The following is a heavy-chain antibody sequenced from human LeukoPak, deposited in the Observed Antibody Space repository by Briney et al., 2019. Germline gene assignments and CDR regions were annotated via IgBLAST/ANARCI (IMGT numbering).Heavy chain of an antibody. CDR2: INPNSGVT. Sequence: ASVKVSCKASRYSFTGYYMHWVRQAPGQGLEWMEWINPNSGVTNYAQKCQGRVTMTRDTSISTAYMELSRLRSDDTAVYYCARGDRIVVVPAAIPAVYNWFDPWGQGTLVTVSS. CDR3: ARGDRIVVVPAAIPAVYNWFDP. CDR1: RYSFTGYY. V-gene: IGHV1-2*02. D-gene: IGHD2-2*01. J-gene: IGHJ5*02.